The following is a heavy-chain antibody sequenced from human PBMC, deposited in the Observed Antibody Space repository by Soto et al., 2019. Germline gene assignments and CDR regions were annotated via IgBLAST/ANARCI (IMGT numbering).Heavy chain of an antibody. CDR1: GFSLSTSGVG. CDR2: IYWDDDK. J-gene: IGHJ3*01. CDR3: AHRASAPGAFDV. V-gene: IGHV2-5*02. D-gene: IGHD6-6*01. Sequence: QITLKESGPTLVKPTQTLTLTCTFSGFSLSTSGVGVGWIRQPPGKALEWLALIYWDDDKRYSPSLKSRLTITKDTSKNRVVLTMTGMDPVDTATYYYAHRASAPGAFDVWGQGTMVTVSS.